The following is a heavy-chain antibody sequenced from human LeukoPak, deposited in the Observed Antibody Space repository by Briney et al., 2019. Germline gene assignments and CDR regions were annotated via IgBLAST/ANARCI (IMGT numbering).Heavy chain of an antibody. V-gene: IGHV1-69*06. Sequence: GASVKVSCKPSGGTINDYAVYWVRQAPGQGLEWMARIIPLFGTVNYAQKFQDRLTVSADKSTNTARMELSSLRFEDTAIYYCATPPPGYSFSNHYYYMDAWGRGTTVTVSS. CDR2: IIPLFGTV. J-gene: IGHJ6*03. D-gene: IGHD1-1*01. CDR1: GGTINDYA. CDR3: ATPPPGYSFSNHYYYMDA.